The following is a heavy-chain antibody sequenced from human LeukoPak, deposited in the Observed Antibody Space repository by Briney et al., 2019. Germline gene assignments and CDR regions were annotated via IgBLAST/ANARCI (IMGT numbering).Heavy chain of an antibody. CDR2: ISGTSSYI. CDR1: GFTFSNYS. J-gene: IGHJ4*02. Sequence: GGSLRLSCAASGFTFSNYSKNWVRQAPGKGLEWISSISGTSSYIFYADSLKGRFIVSRDNAKNSLFLQMNSLRAEDTAVYYCGRAGDYWGQGTLVTVSS. V-gene: IGHV3-21*06. CDR3: GRAGDY.